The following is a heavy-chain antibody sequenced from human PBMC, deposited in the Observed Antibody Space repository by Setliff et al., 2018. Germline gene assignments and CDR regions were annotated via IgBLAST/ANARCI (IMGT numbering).Heavy chain of an antibody. CDR3: ARDEGMGNYYDSSGYF. D-gene: IGHD3-22*01. J-gene: IGHJ4*02. CDR1: GGSISDYY. CDR2: IYYGGST. V-gene: IGHV4-59*01. Sequence: SETLSLTCTVSGGSISDYYWSWIRQAPGKGLEWIGYIYYGGSTNYNPSLNSRVAISVDTSENQFSLRLNSVTAADTAVYYCARDEGMGNYYDSSGYFWGQGTLVTVSS.